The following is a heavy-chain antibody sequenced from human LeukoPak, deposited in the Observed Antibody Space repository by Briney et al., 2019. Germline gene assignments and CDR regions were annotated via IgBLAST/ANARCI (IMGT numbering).Heavy chain of an antibody. V-gene: IGHV3-30-3*01. D-gene: IGHD6-13*01. CDR2: ISYDGSNK. J-gene: IGHJ6*02. CDR1: GFTFSSYA. Sequence: PGGSLRLSCAASGFTFSSYAMHWVRQAPGKGLEWVAVISYDGSNKYYADSVKSRFTISRDNSKNTLYLQMNSLRAEDTAVYYCARDGSAADTYYYYGMDVWGQGTTVTVSS. CDR3: ARDGSAADTYYYYGMDV.